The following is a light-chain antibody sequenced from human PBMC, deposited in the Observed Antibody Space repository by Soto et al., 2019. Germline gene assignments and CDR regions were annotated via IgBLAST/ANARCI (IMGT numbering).Light chain of an antibody. CDR3: QQYGSSLWT. V-gene: IGKV3-11*01. CDR1: QSVNSY. J-gene: IGKJ1*01. CDR2: DAS. Sequence: EIVLTQSPATLSLYPGERATLSCRASQSVNSYLAWYQQNPGQAPRLLIYDASNRGTGIPARLSGSGSGTDFNLTISSLKPEDFAVYYCQQYGSSLWTFGQGTKVEIK.